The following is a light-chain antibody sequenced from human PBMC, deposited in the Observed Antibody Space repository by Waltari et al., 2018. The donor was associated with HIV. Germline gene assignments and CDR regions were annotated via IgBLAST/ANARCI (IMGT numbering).Light chain of an antibody. CDR2: NKN. J-gene: IGLJ1*01. Sequence: QSVLTQPPSASGTPGQRVTISCSGSSSNIGRNYVYWYHQLPGTAPKLLTCNKNQPPSGVPDRFSGSKSGTSASPAISGLRSDDEADYYCAAWNDNLSGYVYGTETKVTV. CDR1: SSNIGRNY. V-gene: IGLV1-47*01. CDR3: AAWNDNLSGYV.